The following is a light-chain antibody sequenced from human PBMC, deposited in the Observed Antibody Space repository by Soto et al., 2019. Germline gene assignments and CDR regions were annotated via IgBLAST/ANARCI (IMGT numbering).Light chain of an antibody. J-gene: IGLJ3*02. CDR3: TSYTTSSTWV. CDR1: SSDVGGYNF. CDR2: EVS. Sequence: QSALTQPASVSGSPGQSITISCTGTSSDVGGYNFVSWYQQHPGKAPKFMIYEVSVRPSGVSNRFSGSKSGNTASLTISGLLAEDEADYYCTSYTTSSTWVFGGGTQLTVL. V-gene: IGLV2-14*01.